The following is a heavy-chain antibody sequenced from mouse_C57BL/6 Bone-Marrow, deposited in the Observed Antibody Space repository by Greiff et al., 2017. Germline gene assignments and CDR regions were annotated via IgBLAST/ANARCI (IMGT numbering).Heavy chain of an antibody. CDR3: TRMGPHYYGSSRYDLDY. CDR2: ILPGSGST. V-gene: IGHV1-9*01. CDR1: GYTFTGYW. D-gene: IGHD1-1*01. J-gene: IGHJ2*01. Sequence: QVQLKESGAELMKPGASVKLSCKATGYTFTGYWLEWVKQRPGHGLKWIGEILPGSGSTNYIEKFKGKATFTADTSSYTAYMQLSSLTTEDSAIYYCTRMGPHYYGSSRYDLDYRGDGTTLTVTS.